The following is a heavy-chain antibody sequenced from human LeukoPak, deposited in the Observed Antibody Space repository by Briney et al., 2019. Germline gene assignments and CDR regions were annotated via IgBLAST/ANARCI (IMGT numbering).Heavy chain of an antibody. J-gene: IGHJ4*02. CDR1: GFTFSSYW. V-gene: IGHV3-74*01. CDR2: TSGDVSVT. D-gene: IGHD3-16*01. Sequence: GGSLRLSCVASGFTFSSYWMHWVRQAPGKGLVWGSSTSGDVSVTNYADSVKGRFTISRDNAKNTLDLQMNSLRVEDTAEYYCARGFGGGPDYWGQGILVTVSS. CDR3: ARGFGGGPDY.